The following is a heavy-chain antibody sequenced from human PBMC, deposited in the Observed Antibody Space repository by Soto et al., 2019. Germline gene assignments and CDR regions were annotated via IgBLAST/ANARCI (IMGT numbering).Heavy chain of an antibody. Sequence: EVRLVESGGGLVQPGGSLRLSCEASGFTFISRWMTWVRQGPGKGLEWVANIHEDKNARDYVDSVKGRFTISRDKAKNSLYLQMISLRDEDTAVYYCETRAGPAAAGLVLDFWGQGALVIVSS. V-gene: IGHV3-7*02. J-gene: IGHJ4*02. D-gene: IGHD6-25*01. CDR2: IHEDKNAR. CDR3: ETRAGPAAAGLVLDF. CDR1: GFTFISRW.